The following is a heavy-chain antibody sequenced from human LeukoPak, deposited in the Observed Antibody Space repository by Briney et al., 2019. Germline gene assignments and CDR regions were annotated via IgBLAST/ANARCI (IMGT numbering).Heavy chain of an antibody. Sequence: SETLSLTCAVSGYSISSGYYWGWIRPPPGKGLEWIGSIYHSGSTYYNPSLKSRVTISVDTSKNQFSLKLSSVTAADTAVYYCARGYSYGLSLWGQGTLVTVSS. D-gene: IGHD5-18*01. CDR2: IYHSGST. J-gene: IGHJ4*02. CDR1: GYSISSGYY. CDR3: ARGYSYGLSL. V-gene: IGHV4-38-2*01.